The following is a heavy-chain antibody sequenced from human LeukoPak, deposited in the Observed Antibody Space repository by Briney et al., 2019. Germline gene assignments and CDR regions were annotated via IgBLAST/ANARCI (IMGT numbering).Heavy chain of an antibody. D-gene: IGHD3-22*01. J-gene: IGHJ4*02. CDR1: GFTFSSYA. Sequence: PGGSLRLSCAASGFTFSSYAMSWVRQAPGKGLEWVSAISGSGGSTYYADSVKGRFTISRDNSKNTLYLQMNSLRAEDTAVFYCAKERLAGSSAYGYSFDYWGQGALVTVSS. V-gene: IGHV3-23*01. CDR2: ISGSGGST. CDR3: AKERLAGSSAYGYSFDY.